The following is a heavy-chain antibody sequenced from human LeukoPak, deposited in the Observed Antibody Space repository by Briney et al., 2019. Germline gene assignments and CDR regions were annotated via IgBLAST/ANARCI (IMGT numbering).Heavy chain of an antibody. J-gene: IGHJ4*02. V-gene: IGHV3-53*01. CDR3: ASSVAGTFSFDY. D-gene: IGHD6-19*01. CDR2: IYSGGST. Sequence: GGSLRLSCAASGFTVSSNYMSWVRQAPGKGLEWVSVIYSGGSTYYADSVKGQFTISRDNSKNTLYLQMNSLRAEDTAVYYCASSVAGTFSFDYWGQGTLVTVSS. CDR1: GFTVSSNY.